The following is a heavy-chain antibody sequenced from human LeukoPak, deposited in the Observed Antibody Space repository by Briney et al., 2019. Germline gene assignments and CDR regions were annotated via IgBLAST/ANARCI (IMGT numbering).Heavy chain of an antibody. J-gene: IGHJ4*02. D-gene: IGHD6-13*01. Sequence: GGSLRLSCAASGFTFSSYAMHWVRRAPGKGLEWMAVISYDGSNKYYADSVKGRFTISRDNSKNTLYLQMNSLRAEDTAVYYCAREGPGYSSSWYTPYPDYWGQGTLVTVSS. CDR2: ISYDGSNK. V-gene: IGHV3-30-3*01. CDR1: GFTFSSYA. CDR3: AREGPGYSSSWYTPYPDY.